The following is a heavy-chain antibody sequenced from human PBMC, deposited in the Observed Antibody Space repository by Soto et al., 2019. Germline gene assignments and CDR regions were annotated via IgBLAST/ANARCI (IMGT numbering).Heavy chain of an antibody. Sequence: LKISCKGSGYSFTSYWISWVRQMPGKGLEWMGRIDPSDSYTNYSPSFQGHVTISADKSISTAYLQWSSLKASDTAMYYCARRAYDSSGYPTFDYWGQGTLVTVSS. V-gene: IGHV5-10-1*01. J-gene: IGHJ4*02. CDR3: ARRAYDSSGYPTFDY. CDR1: GYSFTSYW. CDR2: IDPSDSYT. D-gene: IGHD3-22*01.